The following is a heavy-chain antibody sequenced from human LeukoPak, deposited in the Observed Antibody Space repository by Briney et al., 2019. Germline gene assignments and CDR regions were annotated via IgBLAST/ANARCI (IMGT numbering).Heavy chain of an antibody. Sequence: GASVKVSCKASGYTFTSYYMHWVRQAPGQGLEWMGIINPSGGSTSYAQKFQGRVTMTRDMSTSTVYMELSSLRSEDTAVYYCASQYYYDSSGHFRERDYWGQGTLVTVSS. CDR2: INPSGGST. CDR1: GYTFTSYY. CDR3: ASQYYYDSSGHFRERDY. D-gene: IGHD3-22*01. J-gene: IGHJ4*02. V-gene: IGHV1-46*01.